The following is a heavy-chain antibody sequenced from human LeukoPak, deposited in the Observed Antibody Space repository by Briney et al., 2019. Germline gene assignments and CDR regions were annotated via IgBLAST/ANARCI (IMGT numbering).Heavy chain of an antibody. CDR3: ARGPGLQGRDGYNHYYYGLDV. J-gene: IGHJ6*02. Sequence: TGGSLRLSCAASGFTVSSNYMSWVRQAPGKGLEWVSSIYSGGSTYYTDSVKGRFTISRDNSKNTLYLQMNSLRAEDTAVYYCARGPGLQGRDGYNHYYYGLDVWGQGTKVTVSS. D-gene: IGHD5-24*01. CDR1: GFTVSSNY. V-gene: IGHV3-66*01. CDR2: IYSGGST.